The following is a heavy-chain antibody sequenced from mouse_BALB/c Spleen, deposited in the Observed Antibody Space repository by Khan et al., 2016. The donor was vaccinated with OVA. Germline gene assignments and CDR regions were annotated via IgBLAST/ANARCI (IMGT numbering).Heavy chain of an antibody. CDR2: INTETGEP. CDR1: GYTFTDYS. V-gene: IGHV9-2-1*01. J-gene: IGHJ4*01. CDR3: ARGGYDGYYYAMDY. Sequence: QIQLVQSGPELKKPGETVRISCKASGYTFTDYSMHWVMQAPGKGLKWMGWINTETGEPTYADGFKGRFAFSLESSASTAYLQINNLKNEDTAIYFCARGGYDGYYYAMDYWGQGTSVTVSS. D-gene: IGHD2-2*01.